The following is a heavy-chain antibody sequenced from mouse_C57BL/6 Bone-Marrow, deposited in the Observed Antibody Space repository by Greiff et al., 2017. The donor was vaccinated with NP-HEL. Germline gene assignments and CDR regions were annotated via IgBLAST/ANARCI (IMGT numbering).Heavy chain of an antibody. CDR1: GFTFSDYG. J-gene: IGHJ3*01. CDR2: ISSGSSTI. CDR3: ARGLLRFAY. Sequence: EVKLVESGGGLVKPGGSLKLSCAASGFTFSDYGMHWVRQAPVKGLEWVAYISSGSSTISYADTLKGRFPLSRDNAKNTLFLQMTSLRSDDTAMYYCARGLLRFAYWGQGTLVTVSA. V-gene: IGHV5-17*01. D-gene: IGHD1-1*01.